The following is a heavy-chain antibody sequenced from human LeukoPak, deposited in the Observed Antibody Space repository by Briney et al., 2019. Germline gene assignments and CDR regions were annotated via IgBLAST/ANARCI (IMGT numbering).Heavy chain of an antibody. V-gene: IGHV1-2*02. J-gene: IGHJ4*02. CDR2: VNPNNGVT. D-gene: IGHD3-10*01. CDR3: AREMGFGELLFDY. Sequence: ASVKVSCKASGYNFKGYYLHWVRQAPGQGLEWMGWVNPNNGVTDYAQKFQGRVTMTRDTSISTLYMELSGLRSDDTAVYYCAREMGFGELLFDYWGQGTLVTVSS. CDR1: GYNFKGYY.